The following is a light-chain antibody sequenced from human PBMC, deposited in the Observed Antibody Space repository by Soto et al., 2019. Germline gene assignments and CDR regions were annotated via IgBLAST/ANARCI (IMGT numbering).Light chain of an antibody. CDR1: QSLLYNNTYNH. V-gene: IGKV2-28*01. Sequence: EIVMTQSPLTLPVTPGEPASISCRSSQSLLYNNTYNHLDWYVQKPGQTPQLLIYFGSNRAPGVPDMFGSSGSGTDFTLKINRVEAEDVGTYYCMQALQSLTFGQGTRLEIQ. CDR3: MQALQSLT. CDR2: FGS. J-gene: IGKJ5*01.